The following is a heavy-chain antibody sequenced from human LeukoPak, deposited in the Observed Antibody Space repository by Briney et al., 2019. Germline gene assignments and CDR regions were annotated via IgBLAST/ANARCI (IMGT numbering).Heavy chain of an antibody. CDR3: ATYRQVLLPFES. CDR1: GFPFSNYA. Sequence: GGSLRLSCAASGFPFSNYAMSWVRQAPGKGLEWVSSIFPSGGEIHYADSVRGRFTISRDNSKSTLSLQMNSLRAEDTAIYYCATYRQVLLPFESWGQGTLVTVSS. D-gene: IGHD2-8*02. J-gene: IGHJ4*02. V-gene: IGHV3-23*01. CDR2: IFPSGGEI.